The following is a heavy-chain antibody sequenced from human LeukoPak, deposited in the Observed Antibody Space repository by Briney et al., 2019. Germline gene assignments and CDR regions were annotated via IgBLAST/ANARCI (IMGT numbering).Heavy chain of an antibody. J-gene: IGHJ4*02. Sequence: GGSLRLSCAASGFTVSSNYMNWVRQAPGKGLEWVSIIYSGGSTYYADSVKGRFTISRDNSKNTLYLQMNSLRAEDTAVYYCAMAEVDIVATTPYWGQGTLVTVSS. CDR3: AMAEVDIVATTPY. CDR1: GFTVSSNY. CDR2: IYSGGST. D-gene: IGHD5-12*01. V-gene: IGHV3-53*01.